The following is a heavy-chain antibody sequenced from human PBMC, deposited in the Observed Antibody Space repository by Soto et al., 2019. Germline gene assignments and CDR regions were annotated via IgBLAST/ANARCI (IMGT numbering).Heavy chain of an antibody. D-gene: IGHD1-26*01. V-gene: IGHV3-30*03. CDR3: ARYSGKYQGPIDY. J-gene: IGHJ4*02. Sequence: QVQLVESGGGVVQPGRSLRLSCAASGFTFSHYGIHWVRQAPGKVLEWLAVISYDGSNKHYEDSVKGRFTVSRDNSKNALYLQMNSLRAEDTAVYFCARYSGKYQGPIDYWGQGTLVTVSS. CDR2: ISYDGSNK. CDR1: GFTFSHYG.